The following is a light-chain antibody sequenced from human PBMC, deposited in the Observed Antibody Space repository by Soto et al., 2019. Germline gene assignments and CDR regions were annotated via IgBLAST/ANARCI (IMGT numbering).Light chain of an antibody. V-gene: IGKV3-20*01. CDR3: QQYGSSSWT. CDR1: QSISSSY. CDR2: GAS. Sequence: EIVLTQSQGTLSLSPAKRGCLXGKSRQSISSSYLAWYQQRPGQAPRLLIYGASSRATGIPDRFSGSGSGTEFTLTISRLEPEDFAVYYCQQYGSSSWTFGQGTKVDIK. J-gene: IGKJ1*01.